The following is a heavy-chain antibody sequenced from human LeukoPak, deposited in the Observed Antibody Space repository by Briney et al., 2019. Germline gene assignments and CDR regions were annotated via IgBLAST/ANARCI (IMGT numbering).Heavy chain of an antibody. J-gene: IGHJ4*02. CDR2: ISYDGSNK. D-gene: IGHD5-12*01. CDR3: AREGVRYSGYDTYYFDY. Sequence: PGGSLRLSCAASGFTFSSYAMHWVRQAPGKGLEWVAVISYDGSNKYYADSVKGRFTISRDNSKNTRYLQMNILRVEDTAVYYCAREGVRYSGYDTYYFDYGGQGTLVTVSS. V-gene: IGHV3-30*04. CDR1: GFTFSSYA.